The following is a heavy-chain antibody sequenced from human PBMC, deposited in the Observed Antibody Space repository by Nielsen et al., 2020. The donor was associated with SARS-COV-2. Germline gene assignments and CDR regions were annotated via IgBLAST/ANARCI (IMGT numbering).Heavy chain of an antibody. CDR3: AKDDVVRGDAFDI. J-gene: IGHJ3*02. V-gene: IGHV3-23*01. Sequence: GRSLRLSCAASGFTFNIYAMAWVRRAPGRGLQWVTGVSSSGGSTYYTDSVKGRFAVSRDNSRNTLYLQMHSLRVEDTALYYCAKDDVVRGDAFDIWGQGTMVTVSS. CDR1: GFTFNIYA. D-gene: IGHD3-10*01. CDR2: VSSSGGST.